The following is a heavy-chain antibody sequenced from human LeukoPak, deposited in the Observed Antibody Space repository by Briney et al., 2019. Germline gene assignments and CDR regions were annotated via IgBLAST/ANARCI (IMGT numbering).Heavy chain of an antibody. CDR3: ARCVVCCSGKHYFDY. CDR1: GGSVSSTTYY. J-gene: IGHJ4*02. V-gene: IGHV4-39*01. D-gene: IGHD3-10*02. Sequence: SGTLSLTWTVSGGSVSSTTYYLSWIRQPPGKGLEWIARINYSGSNYYNPSLKSRVTISVDTSENQFSLKLSSVTAADTSESYFARCVVCCSGKHYFDYWGQGTLVTVSS. CDR2: INYSGSN.